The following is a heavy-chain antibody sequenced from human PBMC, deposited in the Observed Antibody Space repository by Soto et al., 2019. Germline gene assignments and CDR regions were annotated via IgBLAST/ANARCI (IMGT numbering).Heavy chain of an antibody. CDR3: AKADGQQWLIPHLDN. D-gene: IGHD6-19*01. CDR1: GFNFKKFA. Sequence: PWGSLRLSCVASGFNFKKFAMAWVRQAAGEGLEWVSGISCCGGSASYADSVKGRFSIARDDSKNTVSLQLNSLRVEDTAQYYCAKADGQQWLIPHLDNWGQGTLVTVSS. V-gene: IGHV3-23*01. CDR2: ISCCGGSA. J-gene: IGHJ4*02.